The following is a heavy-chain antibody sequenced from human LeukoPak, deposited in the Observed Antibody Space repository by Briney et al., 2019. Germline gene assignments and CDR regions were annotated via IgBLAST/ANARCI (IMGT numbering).Heavy chain of an antibody. Sequence: GGSLRLSCSASGFTFSNYTMHWVRQAPGKGLEYVSGISGNGGRTYYGDSVKGRLTISRDNSKNTLYLQMSSLRAEDTALYYCAKAGIGVVGYFDYWGQGTLVTVSS. CDR1: GFTFSNYT. D-gene: IGHD6-19*01. J-gene: IGHJ4*02. CDR3: AKAGIGVVGYFDY. V-gene: IGHV3-64D*09. CDR2: ISGNGGRT.